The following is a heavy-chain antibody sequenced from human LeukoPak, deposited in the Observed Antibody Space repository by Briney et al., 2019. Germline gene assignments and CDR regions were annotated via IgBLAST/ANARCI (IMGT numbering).Heavy chain of an antibody. D-gene: IGHD4-11*01. Sequence: PGGSLRLSCAASGYTFSIYAMHWVRQAPGRGVEWVATISYDGIRKYSVDSVKGGFTISRDTSRDTLFLQMNGLRGEDTAIYYCARESTVTTSSYYYMGVWGKGTTVTVSS. CDR2: ISYDGIRK. J-gene: IGHJ6*03. V-gene: IGHV3-30*04. CDR3: ARESTVTTSSYYYMGV. CDR1: GYTFSIYA.